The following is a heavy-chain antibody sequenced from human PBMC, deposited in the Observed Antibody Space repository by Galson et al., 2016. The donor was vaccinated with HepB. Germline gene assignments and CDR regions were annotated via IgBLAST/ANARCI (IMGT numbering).Heavy chain of an antibody. Sequence: SVKVSCKASGGTFSSYALSWVRQAPGQGLEWMGRTIPIFRTTNYAQKFQGRVSITADESTSTAYMELSSLRSEDTAVYYCARPQREGGNCDSFDSWGQGTLVTVSS. CDR1: GGTFSSYA. CDR2: TIPIFRTT. J-gene: IGHJ4*02. D-gene: IGHD2-21*02. V-gene: IGHV1-69*13. CDR3: ARPQREGGNCDSFDS.